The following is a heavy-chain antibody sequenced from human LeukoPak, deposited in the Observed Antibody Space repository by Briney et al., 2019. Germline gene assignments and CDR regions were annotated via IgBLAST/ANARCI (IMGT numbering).Heavy chain of an antibody. V-gene: IGHV1-2*02. CDR1: GYTFTDYC. CDR3: AKSMSGGLGFFQS. D-gene: IGHD2-15*01. CDR2: INPNGGGT. J-gene: IGHJ1*01. Sequence: ASVKVSCKASGYTFTDYCLHWVRQAPGQGLEWMGWINPNGGGTNYAQNFQGRVTMTRDTSISTTYMELRSLRSDDTAVYYCAKSMSGGLGFFQSWGQGTLVTVSS.